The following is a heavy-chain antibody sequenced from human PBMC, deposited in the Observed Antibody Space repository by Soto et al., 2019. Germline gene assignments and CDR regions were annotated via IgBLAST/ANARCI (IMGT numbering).Heavy chain of an antibody. CDR3: ARGSSTWPD. J-gene: IGHJ4*02. CDR2: ISESGGTT. V-gene: IGHV3-23*01. CDR1: GFTFSSYA. Sequence: GGSLRLSCAASGFTFSSYAMSWVRQAPGKGLEWVSSISESGGTTYYADSVKGRFTISRDSSKNTLYLQMNSLRAEDTAICYCARGSSTWPDWGQGTLVTVSS. D-gene: IGHD6-13*01.